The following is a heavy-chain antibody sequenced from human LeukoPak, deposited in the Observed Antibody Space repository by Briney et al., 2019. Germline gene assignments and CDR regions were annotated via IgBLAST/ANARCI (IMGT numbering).Heavy chain of an antibody. CDR2: ISSSTSYI. V-gene: IGHV3-21*04. Sequence: GGSLRLSCAASGFTFSSYRMNWVRQAPGKGLEWVSSISSSTSYIYHADSVKGRFTISRDNSKNTLYLQMNSLRAEDTAVYYCAKDPYSSSFLAYWGQGTLVTVSS. D-gene: IGHD6-13*01. CDR3: AKDPYSSSFLAY. J-gene: IGHJ4*02. CDR1: GFTFSSYR.